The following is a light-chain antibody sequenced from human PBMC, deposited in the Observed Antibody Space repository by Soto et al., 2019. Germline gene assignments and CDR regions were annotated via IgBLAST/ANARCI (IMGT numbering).Light chain of an antibody. V-gene: IGKV3-15*01. CDR2: GAS. CDR3: QQYNDWPQT. Sequence: EIVMTQSPGTLSLSPGERGALSCRASQSVCSNYVAWYQQKPGQAPRLLIYGASTRATGIPARFSGSGSGTEFTLTISSLQSEDFAVYYCQQYNDWPQTFGQGTKVDIK. J-gene: IGKJ1*01. CDR1: QSVCSN.